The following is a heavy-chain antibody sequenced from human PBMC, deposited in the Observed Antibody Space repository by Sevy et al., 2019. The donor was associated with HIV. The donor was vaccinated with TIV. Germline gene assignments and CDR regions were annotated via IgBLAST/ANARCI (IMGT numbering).Heavy chain of an antibody. CDR1: GFTFSSYW. J-gene: IGHJ4*02. Sequence: GGSLRLSCAASGFTFSSYWINWVRQAPGEGLEWVANINQGGNQKTYMDSVKGPFTISSEKAENAVYLQMNSLRVEDTDVYYCARGPAGAAAGRFDSWGQGTLVTVSS. CDR2: INQGGNQK. CDR3: ARGPAGAAAGRFDS. D-gene: IGHD6-13*01. V-gene: IGHV3-7*01.